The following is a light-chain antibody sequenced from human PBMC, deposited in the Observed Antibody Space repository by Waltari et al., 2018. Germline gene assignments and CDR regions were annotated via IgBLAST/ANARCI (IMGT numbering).Light chain of an antibody. CDR1: SSNIGAGSA. CDR3: QSYDSSLIAIL. V-gene: IGLV1-40*01. Sequence: QSVLTQPPSVSGAPGQRVTITCSGSSSNIGAGSAVHWYQQLPGTAPKLLIYDNRSRPSGVPHRFSGSNSGTSASLAITGLQAEDEAAYYCQSYDSSLIAILFGGGTKLTVL. J-gene: IGLJ2*01. CDR2: DNR.